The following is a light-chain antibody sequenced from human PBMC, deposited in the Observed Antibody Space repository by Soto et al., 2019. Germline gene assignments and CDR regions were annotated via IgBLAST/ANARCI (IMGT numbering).Light chain of an antibody. CDR2: DAS. V-gene: IGKV3-11*01. CDR1: QDINTY. CDR3: QHRYNWPLT. Sequence: EVVLTQSPVTLSLSPGEKATLSCRASQDINTYLGWYQQKPGQPPRLLMYDASNRASGAPARFGGSGSGTDFTLTIDTLEPEDFAIYYCQHRYNWPLTFGAGTRVEIK. J-gene: IGKJ4*01.